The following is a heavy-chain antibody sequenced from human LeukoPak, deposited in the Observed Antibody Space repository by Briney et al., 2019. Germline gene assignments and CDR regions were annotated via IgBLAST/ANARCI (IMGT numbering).Heavy chain of an antibody. Sequence: GGSLRLSGKGSGLNFNDAWMSWIRQAQGKGLEWFGRVRTTAEGETTDYAAPVRGRFIISRDDSKSMVYLQMNRLETEDTAIYYCTAGLGKTDDDSWGQGTLVTVSS. CDR2: VRTTAEGETT. V-gene: IGHV3-15*01. CDR3: TAGLGKTDDDS. CDR1: GLNFNDAW. D-gene: IGHD4-11*01. J-gene: IGHJ4*02.